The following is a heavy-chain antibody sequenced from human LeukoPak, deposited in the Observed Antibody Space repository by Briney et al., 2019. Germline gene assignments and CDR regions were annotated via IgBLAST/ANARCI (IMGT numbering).Heavy chain of an antibody. CDR1: GGSISSSSYY. CDR2: IYYSGST. CDR3: ARELAARGYYFDY. D-gene: IGHD6-6*01. Sequence: PSETLSLTCTVSGGSISSSSYYWGWIRQPPGKGLEWIGSIYYSGSTYYNPSLKSRVTISVDTSKNQFSLKLSSVTAADTAVYYCARELAARGYYFDYWGQGTLVTVSS. J-gene: IGHJ4*02. V-gene: IGHV4-39*07.